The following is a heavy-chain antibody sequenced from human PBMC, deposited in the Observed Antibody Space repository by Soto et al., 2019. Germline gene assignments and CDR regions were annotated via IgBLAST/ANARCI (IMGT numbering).Heavy chain of an antibody. CDR1: GGSFSGYY. J-gene: IGHJ4*02. Sequence: SETLSLTCAVYGGSFSGYYWSWIRQPPGKGLEWIGEINHSGSTNYNPSLKSRVTISVDTSKNQFSLKLSSVTAADTAVYYCARHWAMVRGVIITALDYWGQGTLLTVSS. V-gene: IGHV4-34*01. CDR2: INHSGST. CDR3: ARHWAMVRGVIITALDY. D-gene: IGHD3-10*01.